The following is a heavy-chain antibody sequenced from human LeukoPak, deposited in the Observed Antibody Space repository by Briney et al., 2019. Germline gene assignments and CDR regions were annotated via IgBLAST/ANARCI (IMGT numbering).Heavy chain of an antibody. J-gene: IGHJ4*02. D-gene: IGHD3-3*01. V-gene: IGHV3-7*03. Sequence: GKSLRLSCAASGFTFSGYPIHWVRQAPGKGLEWVANIRQDGNEKYYVDSVKGRFIISRDNAKNSLYLQINSLRAEDTAVYFCATSKLEWLFNFYYWGQGTLVTVSS. CDR3: ATSKLEWLFNFYY. CDR2: IRQDGNEK. CDR1: GFTFSGYP.